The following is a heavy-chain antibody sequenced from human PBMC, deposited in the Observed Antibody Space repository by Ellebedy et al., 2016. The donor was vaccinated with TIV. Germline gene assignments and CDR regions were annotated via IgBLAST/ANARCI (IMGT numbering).Heavy chain of an antibody. CDR1: GFTFSRHD. J-gene: IGHJ4*02. CDR3: ARDRSRLFSGGEDY. D-gene: IGHD3-16*01. V-gene: IGHV3-13*01. CDR2: IGTAGDT. Sequence: GGSLRLSXAASGFTFSRHDMHWVRHATGKGLEWVSAIGTAGDTYYADSVKGRFTISRDNAKNSLYLQMNSLSAEDTAVYYCARDRSRLFSGGEDYWGQGVLVTVSS.